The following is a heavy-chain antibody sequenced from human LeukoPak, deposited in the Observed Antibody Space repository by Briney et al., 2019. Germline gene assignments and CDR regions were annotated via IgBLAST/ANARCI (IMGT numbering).Heavy chain of an antibody. CDR1: GFMFSTYW. CDR2: IKQDGSEK. Sequence: GGSLRLSCAASGFMFSTYWMTWVRQAPGKGLEWVANIKQDGSEKYYVDSVEGRFTISRNNAENSLYLQMSSLRAEDTAVYYCARVEGDSYGPGTYQRHFDYWGQGTLVTVSS. D-gene: IGHD3-10*01. CDR3: ARVEGDSYGPGTYQRHFDY. V-gene: IGHV3-7*01. J-gene: IGHJ4*02.